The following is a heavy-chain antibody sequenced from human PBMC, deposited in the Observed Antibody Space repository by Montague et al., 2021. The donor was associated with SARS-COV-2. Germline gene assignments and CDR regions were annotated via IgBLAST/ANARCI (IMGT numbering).Heavy chain of an antibody. Sequence: CAISRDSVSSNIATWNWIRQSPSRGLEWLGRTYYRSKWYNDYAVSVKSRVIINPDTSNNRISLQLNSVTPEDTAVYYCARAYCGGDCYFYWYFDLWGCGTLVTVSS. CDR3: ARAYCGGDCYFYWYFDL. CDR2: TYYRSKWYN. CDR1: RDSVSSNIAT. D-gene: IGHD2-21*02. J-gene: IGHJ2*01. V-gene: IGHV6-1*01.